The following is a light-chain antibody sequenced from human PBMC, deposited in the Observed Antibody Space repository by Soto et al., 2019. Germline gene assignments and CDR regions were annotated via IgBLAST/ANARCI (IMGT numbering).Light chain of an antibody. J-gene: IGLJ1*01. Sequence: QPVLTQPPSASGTPGQRVTFSCSGSSSNIGSNFVYWYQQLPGTAPKLLIYRNEQRPSGVPDRFSGSKSGTSASLAIRGLRSEDGADYYCAAWDDSLSVYVFGTGTKLTVL. V-gene: IGLV1-47*01. CDR2: RNE. CDR3: AAWDDSLSVYV. CDR1: SSNIGSNF.